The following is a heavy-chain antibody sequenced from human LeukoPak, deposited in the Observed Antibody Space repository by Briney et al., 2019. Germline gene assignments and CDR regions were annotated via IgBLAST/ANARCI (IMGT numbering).Heavy chain of an antibody. CDR3: ARSVGIAAAGVLYFDY. CDR1: GYTFTGYY. Sequence: ASVKVSCKASGYTFTGYYMHWVRQAPGQGLEWMGWINPNSGGTNYAQKFQGRVTMTRDTSISTAYMGLSRLRSDDTAVYYCARSVGIAAAGVLYFDYWGQGTLVTVSS. J-gene: IGHJ4*02. D-gene: IGHD6-13*01. CDR2: INPNSGGT. V-gene: IGHV1-2*02.